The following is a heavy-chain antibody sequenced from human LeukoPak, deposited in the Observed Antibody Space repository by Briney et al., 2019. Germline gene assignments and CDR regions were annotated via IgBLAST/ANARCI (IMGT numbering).Heavy chain of an antibody. CDR1: GSSINVYY. CDR3: ARKDGDG. CDR2: IYNSGDT. V-gene: IGHV4-59*01. D-gene: IGHD2-15*01. Sequence: SETLSLTCTVSGSSINVYYWTWIRQPPGKTLEWIGYIYNSGDTNYNPSLKSRVTMSLDTSRNQVSLKLTSVTAADTAVYYCARKDGDGWGRGTTVTISS. J-gene: IGHJ6*04.